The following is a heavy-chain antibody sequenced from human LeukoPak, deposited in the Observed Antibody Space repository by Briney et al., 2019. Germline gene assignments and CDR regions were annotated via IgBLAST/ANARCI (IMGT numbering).Heavy chain of an antibody. CDR3: ARYTRGTHGMDV. CDR1: GGSISSYY. J-gene: IGHJ6*02. CDR2: IYYSGST. D-gene: IGHD1-26*01. V-gene: IGHV4-59*08. Sequence: SETLSLTCTVSGGSISSYYWSWIRQPPGKGLEWIGYIYYSGSTNYNPSLKSRVTISVDTSKNQFSLKLSSVAAADTAVYYCARYTRGTHGMDVWGQGTTVTVSS.